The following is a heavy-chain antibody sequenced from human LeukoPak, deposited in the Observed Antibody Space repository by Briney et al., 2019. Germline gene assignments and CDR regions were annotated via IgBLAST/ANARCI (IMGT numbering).Heavy chain of an antibody. CDR1: GYSITSSSW. V-gene: IGHV4-28*03. CDR3: ARGPASYYYGSGSYEALNYFDY. CDR2: IYHSGTT. D-gene: IGHD3-10*01. J-gene: IGHJ4*02. Sequence: SDTLSLTCAVSGYSITSSSWWGWIRQPPGKGLEWIGYIYHSGTTYYNPSLQSRVTMSVDTSKNQFSLKLSSVTAVDTAVYYCARGPASYYYGSGSYEALNYFDYWGQGTLVTVSS.